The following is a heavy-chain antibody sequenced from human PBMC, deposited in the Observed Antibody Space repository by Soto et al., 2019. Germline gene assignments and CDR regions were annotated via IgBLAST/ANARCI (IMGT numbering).Heavy chain of an antibody. CDR2: IYYSGST. V-gene: IGHV4-59*01. CDR3: ARFERGYSYDVLDH. J-gene: IGHJ4*02. CDR1: GGSISSYY. D-gene: IGHD5-18*01. Sequence: SETLSLTCTVSGGSISSYYWSWIRQPPGKGLEWIGYIYYSGSTNYNPSLKSRVTIPVDTSKNQFSLKLSSVTAADTAVYYCARFERGYSYDVLDHWGQGTLVTVSS.